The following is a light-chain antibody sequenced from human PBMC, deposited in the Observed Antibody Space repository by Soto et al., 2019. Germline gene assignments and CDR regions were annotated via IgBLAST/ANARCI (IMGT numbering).Light chain of an antibody. CDR1: SSDVGGYNY. V-gene: IGLV2-14*01. Sequence: QSALTQPASVSGSPGQSITISCTGTSSDVGGYNYVSWYQQHPGKAPKLMIYEVSNRPSEVSNRFSGSKSGNTASLTISGLQAEDEGNYYCSSYTSGCTLVVFGGGTKVTVL. J-gene: IGLJ2*01. CDR2: EVS. CDR3: SSYTSGCTLVV.